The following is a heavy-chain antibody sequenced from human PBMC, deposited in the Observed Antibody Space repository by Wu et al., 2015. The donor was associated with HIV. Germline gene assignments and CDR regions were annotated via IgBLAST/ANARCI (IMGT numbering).Heavy chain of an antibody. J-gene: IGHJ6*02. Sequence: QVQLVQSGAEVKKPGSSVKVSCKASGGTFSSYAISWVRQAPGQGLEWMGGIIPIFGTANYAQKFQGRVTITTDESTSTAYMELSSLRSEDTAVYYCARAADDGRYCSGGSCYSMDYYYGMDVWGQGTTGHRLL. CDR2: IIPIFGTA. D-gene: IGHD2-15*01. CDR3: ARAADDGRYCSGGSCYSMDYYYGMDV. V-gene: IGHV1-69*05. CDR1: GGTFSSYA.